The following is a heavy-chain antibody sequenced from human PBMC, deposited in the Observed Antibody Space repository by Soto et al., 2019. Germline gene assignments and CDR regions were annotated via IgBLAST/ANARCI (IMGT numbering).Heavy chain of an antibody. J-gene: IGHJ4*02. CDR2: IYRTGST. D-gene: IGHD1-7*01. V-gene: IGHV4-4*02. CDR1: GGSFTSNNW. CDR3: ASRDSGTSVDY. Sequence: SETLSLTCAVSGGSFTSNNWWTWGRQPPGQGLEWIGEIYRTGSTNYNPPLKSRVTISLDKSENQFSLKVTSLTAADTAVYYCASRDSGTSVDYWGQGTLVTVSS.